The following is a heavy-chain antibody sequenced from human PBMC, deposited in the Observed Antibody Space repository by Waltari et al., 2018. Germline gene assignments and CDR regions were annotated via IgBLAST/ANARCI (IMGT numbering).Heavy chain of an antibody. Sequence: QVQLQESGPGLVKPSETLSLTCAVSGYSISSGYYWGWIRQPPGKGREWIGRIYHSGSNYYIPSLKSRVTNAVDTSKNEFALKLGSVTAADTAVYYCARRADTRIPIWLRRFELWGRGILVTVFS. J-gene: IGHJ2*01. D-gene: IGHD3-22*01. V-gene: IGHV4-38-2*01. CDR1: GYSISSGYY. CDR2: IYHSGSN. CDR3: ARRADTRIPIWLRRFEL.